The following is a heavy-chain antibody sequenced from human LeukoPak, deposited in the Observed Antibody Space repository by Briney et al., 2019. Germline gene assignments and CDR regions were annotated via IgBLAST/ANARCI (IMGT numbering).Heavy chain of an antibody. CDR2: IYYSGST. J-gene: IGHJ4*02. D-gene: IGHD3-10*01. CDR3: ARGDTMVRGVIIAGPFDY. Sequence: GSLRLSCAASGFTFSSYAMSWVRQPPGKGLEWIGSIYYSGSTYYNPSLKSRVTISVDTSKNQFSLKLSSVTAADTAVYYCARGDTMVRGVIIAGPFDYWGQGTLVTVSS. CDR1: GFTFSSYA. V-gene: IGHV4-39*07.